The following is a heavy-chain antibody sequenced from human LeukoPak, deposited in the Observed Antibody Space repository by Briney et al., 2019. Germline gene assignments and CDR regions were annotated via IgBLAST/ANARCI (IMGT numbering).Heavy chain of an antibody. CDR1: GFTFSSYA. V-gene: IGHV3-30*04. J-gene: IGHJ4*02. Sequence: GGSLRLSCAASGFTFSSYAMHWVRQAPGKGLEWVAVISYDGSNKYYADSVKGRFTISRDNSKNTLYLQMNSLRAEDTAVYYCAKDPNNRIAAAGFFDYWGQGTLVTVSS. D-gene: IGHD6-13*01. CDR2: ISYDGSNK. CDR3: AKDPNNRIAAAGFFDY.